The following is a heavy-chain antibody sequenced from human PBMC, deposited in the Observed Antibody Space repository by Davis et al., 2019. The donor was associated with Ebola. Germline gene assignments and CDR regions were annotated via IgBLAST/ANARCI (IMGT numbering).Heavy chain of an antibody. D-gene: IGHD3-3*01. CDR1: GFTFSPHW. CDR2: IRSDEDYT. CDR3: ARGGIRSLNY. V-gene: IGHV3-74*01. Sequence: GESLKISCVASGFTFSPHWMHWFRQAPGKGLVWVARIRSDEDYTTYADSVKGRFTISRDDAKNTVYLQMDSLRAEDTAVYFCARGGIRSLNYWGQGTLVIVSS. J-gene: IGHJ4*02.